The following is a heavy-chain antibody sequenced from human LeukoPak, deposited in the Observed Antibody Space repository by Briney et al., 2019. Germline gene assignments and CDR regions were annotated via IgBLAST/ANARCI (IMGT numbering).Heavy chain of an antibody. Sequence: PGGSLRLSCAASGFTFSSYGMHWVRQAPGKGLEWVAFIRYDGSNKYYADSVKGRFTISRDNSKNTLYLQMNSLRAEDTAVYYCAKGEVGYYDSSGYPSYWGQGTLVTVSS. D-gene: IGHD3-22*01. V-gene: IGHV3-30*02. CDR1: GFTFSSYG. J-gene: IGHJ4*02. CDR3: AKGEVGYYDSSGYPSY. CDR2: IRYDGSNK.